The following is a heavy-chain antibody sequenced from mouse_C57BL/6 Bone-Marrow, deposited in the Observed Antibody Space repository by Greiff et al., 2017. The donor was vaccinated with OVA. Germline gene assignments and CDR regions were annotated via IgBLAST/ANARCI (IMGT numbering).Heavy chain of an antibody. D-gene: IGHD3-2*02. J-gene: IGHJ2*01. CDR3: ARGSGSFDY. V-gene: IGHV1-64*01. CDR1: GYTFTSYW. Sequence: VKLQQPGAELVKPGASVKLSCKASGYTFTSYWMHWVKQRPGQGLEWIGMIHPNSGSTNYNEKFKSKATLTVDKSSSTAYMPLSILTSEDSAVYYCARGSGSFDYWGQGTTLTVSS. CDR2: IHPNSGST.